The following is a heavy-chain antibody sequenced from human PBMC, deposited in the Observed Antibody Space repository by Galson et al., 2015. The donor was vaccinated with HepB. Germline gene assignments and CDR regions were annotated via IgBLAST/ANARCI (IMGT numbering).Heavy chain of an antibody. CDR3: ARDGANYDIGV. J-gene: IGHJ6*02. CDR1: GGSISGSTHY. V-gene: IGHV4-39*07. CDR2: IYYTGGT. Sequence: ETLSLTCTVSGGSISGSTHYWAWIRQPPGKGLEWIGNIYYTGGTYYNPSLKRRVTISVDTSRNEFFLKLSSVTAADTAIYYCARDGANYDIGVWGQGTTVTVSS.